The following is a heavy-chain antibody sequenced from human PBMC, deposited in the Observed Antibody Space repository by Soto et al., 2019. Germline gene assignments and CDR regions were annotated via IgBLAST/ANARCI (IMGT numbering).Heavy chain of an antibody. J-gene: IGHJ4*02. CDR3: ARGRSGDYFDY. Sequence: PGGSLRLSCAASGFTVSSNYMSWVRQAPGKGLEWVSVIYSGGSTYYADSVKGRFTISRDNSKNTLYLQMNSLRAEDTAVYYCARGRSGDYFDYWGQGTLVTVSS. CDR1: GFTVSSNY. D-gene: IGHD3-3*01. V-gene: IGHV3-53*01. CDR2: IYSGGST.